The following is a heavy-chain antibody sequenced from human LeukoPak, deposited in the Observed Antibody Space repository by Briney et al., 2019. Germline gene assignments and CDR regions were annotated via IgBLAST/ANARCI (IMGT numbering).Heavy chain of an antibody. CDR1: GFTFNNYG. J-gene: IGHJ5*02. CDR2: IRYDGSNK. CDR3: ARSPFPPGIAAAGESWLDP. Sequence: GGSLRLSCAASGFTFNNYGVHWVRQAPGKGLEWVAFIRYDGSNKYYADSVKGRFTISRDNSKNTLYVQMNSLRAEDTAVYYCARSPFPPGIAAAGESWLDPWGQGTLVTVSS. V-gene: IGHV3-30*02. D-gene: IGHD6-13*01.